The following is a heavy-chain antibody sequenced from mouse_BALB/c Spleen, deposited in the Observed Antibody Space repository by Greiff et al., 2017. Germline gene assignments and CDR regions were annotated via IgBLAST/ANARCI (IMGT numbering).Heavy chain of an antibody. J-gene: IGHJ4*01. Sequence: DVHLVESGGGLVKPGGSLKLSCAASGFTFSSYAMSWVRQTPEKRLEWVASISSGGSTYYPDSVKGRFTISRDNARNILYLQISSLRSEDTAMYYCARAGHYYGSAMDYWGQGTSVTVSS. CDR2: ISSGGST. D-gene: IGHD1-2*01. CDR3: ARAGHYYGSAMDY. CDR1: GFTFSSYA. V-gene: IGHV5-6-5*01.